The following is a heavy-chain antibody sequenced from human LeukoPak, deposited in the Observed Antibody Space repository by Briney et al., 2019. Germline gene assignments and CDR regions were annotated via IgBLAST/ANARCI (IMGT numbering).Heavy chain of an antibody. D-gene: IGHD1-20*01. J-gene: IGHJ4*01. CDR2: INPSGGST. V-gene: IGHV1-46*01. CDR1: GYTFTSYY. Sequence: ASVKVSCKASGYTFTSYYMHWVRQAPGQGLEWMGVINPSGGSTSYAQKFQGRVTMTRDTSTSTVYMELNSLRAEDTALYYCARDLRLNLNDALDQWGHGTLVTVSS. CDR3: ARDLRLNLNDALDQ.